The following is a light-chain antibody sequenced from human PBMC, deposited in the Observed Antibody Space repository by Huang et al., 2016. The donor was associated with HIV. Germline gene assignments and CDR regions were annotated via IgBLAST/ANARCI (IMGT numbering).Light chain of an antibody. CDR3: HQYYSSPQT. Sequence: DIVVTQSPGSLALSLGERAAINCTSSQSVFPSSKNKNYLNWYQVKPGQPPQLLLYWASTRESGVPDRFRGSGSWTDFTLTITSLQAEDVAVYYCHQYYSSPQTFGQGTKVEV. CDR2: WAS. CDR1: QSVFPSSKNKNY. V-gene: IGKV4-1*01. J-gene: IGKJ1*01.